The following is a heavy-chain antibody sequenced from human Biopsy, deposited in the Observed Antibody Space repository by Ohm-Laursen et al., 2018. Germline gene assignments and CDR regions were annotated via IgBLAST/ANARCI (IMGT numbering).Heavy chain of an antibody. CDR1: GFTFQDHV. Sequence: LSLTCAASGFTFQDHVMHWVRQAPGKGLEWVSGISWNSGSINYAVSVQGRFTISRDNAKNSLYLQMNSLRVEDTALYFCARLGELHGLWYFDFWGQGALVTVSS. CDR3: ARLGELHGLWYFDF. J-gene: IGHJ4*02. V-gene: IGHV3-9*01. CDR2: ISWNSGSI. D-gene: IGHD2-21*01.